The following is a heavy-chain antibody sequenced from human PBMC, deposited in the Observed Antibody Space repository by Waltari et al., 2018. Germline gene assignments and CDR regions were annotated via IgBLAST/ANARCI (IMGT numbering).Heavy chain of an antibody. Sequence: EVQLVESGGGLVQPGGSLRLSCAASGLTFSSYALRWVRQAPGKGLEWVSAISGSGGSTYYADSVKGRFTISRDNSKNTLYLQMNSLRAEDTAVYYCAKTPLYSSSVGYWGQGTLVTVSS. D-gene: IGHD6-13*01. V-gene: IGHV3-23*04. CDR2: ISGSGGST. J-gene: IGHJ4*02. CDR1: GLTFSSYA. CDR3: AKTPLYSSSVGY.